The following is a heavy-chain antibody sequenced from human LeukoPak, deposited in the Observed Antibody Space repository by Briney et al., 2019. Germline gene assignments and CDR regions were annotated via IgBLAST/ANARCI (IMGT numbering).Heavy chain of an antibody. CDR1: GGSISSYY. CDR3: ARQNGRGYDYVWGSYRPIFDY. D-gene: IGHD3-16*02. J-gene: IGHJ4*02. Sequence: SETLSLTCTVSGGSISSYYWSWIRQPPGKGLEWIGYIHYSGGITYYNPSLKSRVTISVDTSKNQFSLSLSSVTAADTAVYYCARQNGRGYDYVWGSYRPIFDYWGQGTLVTVSS. CDR2: IHYSGGIT. V-gene: IGHV4-59*08.